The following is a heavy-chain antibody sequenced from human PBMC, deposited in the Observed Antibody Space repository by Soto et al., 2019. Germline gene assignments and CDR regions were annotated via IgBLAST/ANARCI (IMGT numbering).Heavy chain of an antibody. CDR3: ARSGHIFAGVI. D-gene: IGHD3-16*01. J-gene: IGHJ4*02. Sequence: SETLSLTCSVSGVSMSDYYGSWIRQSPGKGLEHIGYLHYSGSDNYNPSLKSRVTISMDRSKNQFSLKMSSMTAADTAIYYCARSGHIFAGVIWGQGILVTVSS. CDR2: LHYSGSD. V-gene: IGHV4-59*01. CDR1: GVSMSDYY.